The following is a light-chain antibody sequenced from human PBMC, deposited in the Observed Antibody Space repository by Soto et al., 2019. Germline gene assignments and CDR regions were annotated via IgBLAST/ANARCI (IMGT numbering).Light chain of an antibody. CDR1: QSVSSSY. Sequence: EIVLTQSPDTLSLSPGERATLSCRASQSVSSSYLAWYQQKGGQAPRLLIYGASSRATGIPDRFSGSGSGTDLTLTISRLEPEDFAVYYCQQYVRSPWTFGQGTKVEIK. CDR3: QQYVRSPWT. V-gene: IGKV3-20*01. J-gene: IGKJ1*01. CDR2: GAS.